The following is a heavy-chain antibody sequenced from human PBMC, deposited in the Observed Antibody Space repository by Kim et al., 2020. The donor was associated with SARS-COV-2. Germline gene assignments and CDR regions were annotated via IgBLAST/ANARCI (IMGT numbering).Heavy chain of an antibody. V-gene: IGHV3-30*01. Sequence: AHSLKGRFPISRDNSQNTLYLQMNSLGAEDTAVYYWARARGGSYYYGMDVWGQGTTVTVSS. J-gene: IGHJ6*02. CDR3: ARARGGSYYYGMDV. D-gene: IGHD1-26*01.